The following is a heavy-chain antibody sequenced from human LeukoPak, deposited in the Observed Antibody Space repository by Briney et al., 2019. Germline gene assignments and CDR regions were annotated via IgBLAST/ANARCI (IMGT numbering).Heavy chain of an antibody. V-gene: IGHV4-34*01. Sequence: PSETLSLTCAVYGGSFSGYYWSWIRQPPGKGLEWIGEINHSGSTNYNPSLKSRVTISVDTSKNQFSLKLSSVTAADTAVYYCARPAFNYDFWSGYYPGYFDYWGQGTLVTVSS. CDR3: ARPAFNYDFWSGYYPGYFDY. D-gene: IGHD3-3*01. J-gene: IGHJ4*02. CDR2: INHSGST. CDR1: GGSFSGYY.